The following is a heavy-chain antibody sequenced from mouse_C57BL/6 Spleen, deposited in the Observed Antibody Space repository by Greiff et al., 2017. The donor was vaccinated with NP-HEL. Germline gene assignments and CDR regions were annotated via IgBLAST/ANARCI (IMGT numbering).Heavy chain of an antibody. CDR2: ISYDGSN. V-gene: IGHV3-6*01. Sequence: EVQLQESGPGLVKPSQSLSLTCSVTGYSITSGYYWNWIRQFPGNKLEWMGYISYDGSNNYNPSLKNRISITRDTSKNQFFLKLNSVTTEDTATYYCAREGYGYGYWYFDVWGTGTTVTVSS. J-gene: IGHJ1*03. D-gene: IGHD2-2*01. CDR3: AREGYGYGYWYFDV. CDR1: GYSITSGYY.